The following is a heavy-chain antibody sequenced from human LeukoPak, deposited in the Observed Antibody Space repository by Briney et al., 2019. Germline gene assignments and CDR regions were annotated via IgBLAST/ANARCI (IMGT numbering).Heavy chain of an antibody. J-gene: IGHJ4*02. CDR3: ATSRDGYFDC. D-gene: IGHD5-24*01. V-gene: IGHV1-18*01. CDR1: GYTFTSYG. Sequence: GASVKVSCKASGYTFTSYGISWVRQAPGQGLEWMGWISAYNGNTNYAQKLQGRGTITTDTSTSTAYMELRSLRSDDTAVYYCATSRDGYFDCWGQGTLVTVSS. CDR2: ISAYNGNT.